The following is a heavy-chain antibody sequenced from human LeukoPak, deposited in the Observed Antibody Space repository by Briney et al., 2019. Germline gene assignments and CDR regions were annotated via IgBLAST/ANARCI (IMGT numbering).Heavy chain of an antibody. V-gene: IGHV3-23*01. CDR2: ISGSGGRT. CDR1: GITFTNYA. CDR3: AKDGPRYCSSTSCYMAGYYYYYYGMDV. J-gene: IGHJ6*02. D-gene: IGHD2-2*02. Sequence: GGSLRLSCSVSGITFTNYAMTWVRQAPGKGLEWVSSISGSGGRTYDGDSVKGRFTVSRDNSKNTLYLQMNSLRAEDTAVYYCAKDGPRYCSSTSCYMAGYYYYYYGMDVWGQGTTVTVSS.